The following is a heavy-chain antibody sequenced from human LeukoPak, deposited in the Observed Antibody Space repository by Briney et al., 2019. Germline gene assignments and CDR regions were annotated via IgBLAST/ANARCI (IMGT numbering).Heavy chain of an antibody. CDR1: GFTFSSYE. J-gene: IGHJ4*02. CDR3: ARGKVGAPGLDS. Sequence: PGGSLRLSCAASGFTFSSYEMNWVRQAPGKGLEWVSYISSSGSTIYYADSVKGRFTISRDNAKNSLYLQMNSLRAEDTAVYYCARGKVGAPGLDSWGQGTLVTVSS. CDR2: ISSSGSTI. V-gene: IGHV3-48*03. D-gene: IGHD1-26*01.